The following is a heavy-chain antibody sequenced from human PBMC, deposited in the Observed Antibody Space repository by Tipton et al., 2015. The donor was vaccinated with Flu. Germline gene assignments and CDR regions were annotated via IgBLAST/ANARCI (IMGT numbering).Heavy chain of an antibody. V-gene: IGHV3-53*01. CDR2: IYIGGSI. Sequence: SLRLSCAASGFTVSSNYMTWVRQAPGKGLEWVSVIYIGGSIYYADSVKGRFTISRDKSKNTVYLQMNSLRAEDTAVYYCARYPESNYHWFGPWGQGALVTVSS. J-gene: IGHJ5*02. CDR1: GFTVSSNY. D-gene: IGHD4-11*01. CDR3: ARYPESNYHWFGP.